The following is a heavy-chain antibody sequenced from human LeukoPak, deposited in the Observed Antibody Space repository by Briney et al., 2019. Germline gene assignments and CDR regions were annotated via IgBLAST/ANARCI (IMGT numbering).Heavy chain of an antibody. CDR2: IYYSGNA. D-gene: IGHD3-16*01. V-gene: IGHV4/OR15-8*02. J-gene: IGHJ4*02. Sequence: SETLSLTCGVSGASINNDYWWNWVRQPPGKGLEWIGNIYYSGNANYNASLRSRATITIDKSENRFSLTLDSLTAADTAVYYCASTTPNNGGELDYWGQGALVIVSS. CDR1: GASINNDYW. CDR3: ASTTPNNGGELDY.